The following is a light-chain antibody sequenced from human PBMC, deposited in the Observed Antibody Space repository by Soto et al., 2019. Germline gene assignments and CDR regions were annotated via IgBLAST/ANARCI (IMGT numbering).Light chain of an antibody. CDR1: SSDVGGNNY. CDR2: DVT. Sequence: QSVLTQPASVSGSPGQSITISCTGTSSDVGGNNYVSWYQHHPGKATKLIIYDVTNRPSGVSNPFSGSKSGNTASLTISGLQPEDEADYYCSSYTTSNTRQIVFGTGTRSPS. V-gene: IGLV2-14*03. CDR3: SSYTTSNTRQIV. J-gene: IGLJ1*01.